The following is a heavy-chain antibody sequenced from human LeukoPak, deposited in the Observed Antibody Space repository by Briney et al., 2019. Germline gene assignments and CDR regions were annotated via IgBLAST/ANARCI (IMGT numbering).Heavy chain of an antibody. CDR2: VHSSAAT. CDR1: GGSLSSYY. D-gene: IGHD2-2*01. V-gene: IGHV4-59*01. J-gene: IGHJ4*02. CDR3: ARTYASTSIDS. Sequence: PSETLSLTCTVSGGSLSSYYWSWIRQPPGEGLEWIGYVHSSAATNYNPSLKSRVTMSLDTSKNQFSLKLTSVTTADTAIYYCARTYASTSIDSWSQGTLVTVSS.